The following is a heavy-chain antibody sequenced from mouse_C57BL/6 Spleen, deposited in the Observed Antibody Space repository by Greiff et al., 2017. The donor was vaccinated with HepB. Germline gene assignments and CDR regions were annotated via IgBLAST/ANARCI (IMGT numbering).Heavy chain of an antibody. CDR1: GYTFTSYW. CDR2: IYPSDSET. Sequence: VQLQQPGAELVRPGSSVKLSCKASGYTFTSYWMDWVKQRPGQGLEWIGNIYPSDSETHYNQKFKDKATLTVDKSSSTAYMQLSSLTSEDSAVYYCARLDSNYNWFAYWGQGTLVTVSA. V-gene: IGHV1-61*01. J-gene: IGHJ3*01. CDR3: ARLDSNYNWFAY. D-gene: IGHD2-5*01.